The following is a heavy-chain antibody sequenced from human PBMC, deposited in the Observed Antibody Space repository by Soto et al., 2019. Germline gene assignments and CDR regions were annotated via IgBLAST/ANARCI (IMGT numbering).Heavy chain of an antibody. CDR1: GGSISSYY. Sequence: PSETLSLTCTVSGGSISSYYWSWIRQPPGKGLEWIGYIYYSGSTNYNPSLKSRVTISVDTSKNQFSLKLSSVTAADTAVYYCARHRAKWELPLWGQGTLVTVSS. CDR2: IYYSGST. D-gene: IGHD1-26*01. CDR3: ARHRAKWELPL. J-gene: IGHJ4*02. V-gene: IGHV4-59*08.